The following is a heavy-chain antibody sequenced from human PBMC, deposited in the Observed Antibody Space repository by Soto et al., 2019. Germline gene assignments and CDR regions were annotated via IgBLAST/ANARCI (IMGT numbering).Heavy chain of an antibody. D-gene: IGHD2-2*01. CDR2: IIPLFGTP. CDR1: GGTFSNYA. J-gene: IGHJ4*02. Sequence: SVKVSCKASGGTFSNYAISWVREAPGQGLEWMGGIIPLFGTPKYAQKFQGRVTITADESTGTAYMAWSSLTSEDTAVYYCARGRIVALPGAAGEHPYYFDYWGQGSLVTVSS. CDR3: ARGRIVALPGAAGEHPYYFDY. V-gene: IGHV1-69*13.